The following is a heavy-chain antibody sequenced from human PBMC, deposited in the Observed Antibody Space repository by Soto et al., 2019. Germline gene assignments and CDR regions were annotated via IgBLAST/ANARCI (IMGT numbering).Heavy chain of an antibody. CDR2: IYYSGST. J-gene: IGHJ2*01. D-gene: IGHD2-8*01. V-gene: IGHV4-59*01. CDR3: ARPANGALTRSGKNWYFDL. CDR1: GGSISSYY. Sequence: SETLSLTCTVSGGSISSYYWSWIRQPPGKGLEWIGYIYYSGSTNYNPSLKSRVTISVDTSKNQFSLELSSLRSEDTAVYYCARPANGALTRSGKNWYFDLWGRGTLVTVSS.